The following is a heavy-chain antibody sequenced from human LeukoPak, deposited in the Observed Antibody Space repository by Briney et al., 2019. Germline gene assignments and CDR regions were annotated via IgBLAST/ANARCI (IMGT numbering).Heavy chain of an antibody. Sequence: ASVKVSCKASGYTFTSYYMHWVRQAPGQGLEWMGIINPSGGSTSYAQKFQGRVTMTRDTSTSTVYMELSSLRSEDTAVYYCARGRPYYDSSDYYYPLFDYWGQGTLVTVSS. CDR3: ARGRPYYDSSDYYYPLFDY. CDR2: INPSGGST. J-gene: IGHJ4*02. V-gene: IGHV1-46*01. D-gene: IGHD3-22*01. CDR1: GYTFTSYY.